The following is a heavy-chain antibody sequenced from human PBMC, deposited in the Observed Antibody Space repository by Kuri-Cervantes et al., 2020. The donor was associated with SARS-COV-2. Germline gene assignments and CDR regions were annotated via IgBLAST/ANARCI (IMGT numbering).Heavy chain of an antibody. J-gene: IGHJ4*02. CDR3: ARGRGYWLPADPIDY. V-gene: IGHV1-8*02. CDR1: GGTFSSYD. D-gene: IGHD3-9*01. Sequence: ASVKVSCKASGGTFSSYDINWVRQATGQGLEWMGWTNPNSGNTGYAQKFQGRVTMTRNTSISTAYMELSSLRSEDTAVYYCARGRGYWLPADPIDYWGQGTLVTVSS. CDR2: TNPNSGNT.